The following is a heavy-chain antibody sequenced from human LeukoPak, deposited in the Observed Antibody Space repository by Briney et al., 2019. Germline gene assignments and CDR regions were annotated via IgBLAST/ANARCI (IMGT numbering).Heavy chain of an antibody. V-gene: IGHV3-23*01. CDR1: EFTFSNYA. CDR3: ARFRAATTRFDY. Sequence: GGSLRLSCAASEFTFSNYAMNWVRQAPGKGLEWFSGISGGGGSTYYADSVKGRFTISRDNSKNTLYLQMDSLRAEDTAVYYCARFRAATTRFDYWGQGTLVTASS. CDR2: ISGGGGST. J-gene: IGHJ4*02. D-gene: IGHD1/OR15-1a*01.